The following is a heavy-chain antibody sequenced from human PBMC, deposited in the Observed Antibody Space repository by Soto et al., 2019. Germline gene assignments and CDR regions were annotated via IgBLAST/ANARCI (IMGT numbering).Heavy chain of an antibody. J-gene: IGHJ6*02. D-gene: IGHD4-4*01. Sequence: SVNVSCKASGGTFSSYAISWVRQAPGQGLEWMGGIIPIFGTANYAQKFQGRVTITADESTSTAYMELSSLRSEDTAVYYCARDRWAVTTGYYYYGMDVWGQGTTVTVSS. CDR1: GGTFSSYA. CDR3: ARDRWAVTTGYYYYGMDV. V-gene: IGHV1-69*13. CDR2: IIPIFGTA.